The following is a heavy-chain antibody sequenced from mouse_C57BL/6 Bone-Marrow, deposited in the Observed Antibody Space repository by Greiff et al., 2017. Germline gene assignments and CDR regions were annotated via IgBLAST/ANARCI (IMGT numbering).Heavy chain of an antibody. V-gene: IGHV6-6*01. CDR1: GFTFSDAW. CDR3: TRHDYGSSYGY. D-gene: IGHD1-1*01. Sequence: EVKVDESGGGLVQPGGSMKLSCAASGFTFSDAWMDWVRQSPEKGLEWVAEIRNKANNHATYYAESVKGRFTISRDDSKSIVYLQMTSLRAEDTGIYYCTRHDYGSSYGYWGQGTTLTVSS. CDR2: IRNKANNHAT. J-gene: IGHJ2*01.